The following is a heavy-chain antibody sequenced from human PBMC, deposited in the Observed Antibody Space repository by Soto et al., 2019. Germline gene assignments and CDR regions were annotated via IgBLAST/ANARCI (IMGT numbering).Heavy chain of an antibody. CDR1: EFTFSTYA. Sequence: EVQLLESGGGLVQPGGSLRLSCVVSEFTFSTYAMSWVRQAPGKGLEWVSTISSSGGNTYYADSVKGRFSISRDNSRNPLSRQMYSLIAGDTAIYYCVRPRMVLGISLFYHWGQGTLVTVSS. CDR3: VRPRMVLGISLFYH. CDR2: ISSSGGNT. V-gene: IGHV3-23*01. J-gene: IGHJ1*01. D-gene: IGHD3-10*01.